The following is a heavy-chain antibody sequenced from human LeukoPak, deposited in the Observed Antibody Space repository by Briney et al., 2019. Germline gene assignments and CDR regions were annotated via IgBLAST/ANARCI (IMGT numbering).Heavy chain of an antibody. CDR2: IQYDGSNK. CDR1: GFSFRSCG. D-gene: IGHD3-3*01. V-gene: IGHV3-30*02. J-gene: IGHJ4*02. CDR3: AKGAGVGFDY. Sequence: GGSLRLSCAASGFSFRSCGMHWVRQAPGKGLEWVAFIQYDGSNKYYADSVKGRFTISRDNSKITLFLQMNSLRAADTAVYYCAKGAGVGFDYWGQGTLVTVSS.